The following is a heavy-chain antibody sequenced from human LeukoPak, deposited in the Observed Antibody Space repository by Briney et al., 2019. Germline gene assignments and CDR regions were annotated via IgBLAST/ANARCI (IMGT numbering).Heavy chain of an antibody. CDR2: IIPILGIA. D-gene: IGHD5-12*01. V-gene: IGHV1-69*04. J-gene: IGHJ4*02. Sequence: SVKVSCKASGGTFSSYAISWVRQAPGQGLEWMGRIIPILGIANYAQKFQGRVTITAGKSTGTAYMELSSLRSEDTAVYYCARVVGVATIDSWGQGTLVTVSS. CDR1: GGTFSSYA. CDR3: ARVVGVATIDS.